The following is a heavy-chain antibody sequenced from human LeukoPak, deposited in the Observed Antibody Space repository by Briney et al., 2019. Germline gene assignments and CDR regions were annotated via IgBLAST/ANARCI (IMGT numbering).Heavy chain of an antibody. V-gene: IGHV4-59*04. J-gene: IGHJ3*02. Sequence: SETLSLTCTFSGGSISSYYWSWIRQPPGKGLEWIGSIYHSGSAYYNPSLKSRVTISVDTSKNQFSLKLSSVTAADTAVYYCATALPGEPFDIWGQGTVVTVSS. CDR1: GGSISSYY. CDR3: ATALPGEPFDI. CDR2: IYHSGSA. D-gene: IGHD3-16*01.